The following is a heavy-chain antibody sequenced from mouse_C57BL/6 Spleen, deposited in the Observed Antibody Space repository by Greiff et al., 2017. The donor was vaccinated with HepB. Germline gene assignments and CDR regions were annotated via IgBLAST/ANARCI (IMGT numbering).Heavy chain of an antibody. D-gene: IGHD4-1*01. CDR2: IWSGGST. CDR3: ARTGTGGGAMDY. Sequence: QVQLKQSGPGLVQPSQSLSITCTVSGFSLTSYGVHWVRQSPGKGLEWLGVIWSGGSTDYNAAFISRLSISKDNSKSQVFFKMNSLQADDTAIYYCARTGTGGGAMDYWGQGTSVTVSS. CDR1: GFSLTSYG. J-gene: IGHJ4*01. V-gene: IGHV2-2*01.